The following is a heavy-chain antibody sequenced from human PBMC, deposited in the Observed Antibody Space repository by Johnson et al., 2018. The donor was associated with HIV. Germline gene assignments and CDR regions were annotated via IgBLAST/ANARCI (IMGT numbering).Heavy chain of an antibody. D-gene: IGHD5-24*01. CDR2: ISYDGSNK. CDR1: GFTFSSYA. J-gene: IGHJ3*02. Sequence: QEQLVESGGGVVQPGRSLRLSCAASGFTFSSYAMHWVRQAPGKGLEWVAVISYDGSNKYYADSVKGRFTISRDNSKNTLYLQMNSLRAEDTAVYYCAREMATIRGYAFDIWGQGTMVTVSS. V-gene: IGHV3-30-3*01. CDR3: AREMATIRGYAFDI.